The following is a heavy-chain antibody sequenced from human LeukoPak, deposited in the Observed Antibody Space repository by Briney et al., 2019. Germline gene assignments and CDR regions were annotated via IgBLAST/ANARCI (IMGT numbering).Heavy chain of an antibody. D-gene: IGHD6-6*01. CDR3: ARHEREYSSSSDWFDP. V-gene: IGHV4-34*01. Sequence: PSETLSLTCAVYGGSFSGYYWSWIRQPPGKGLEWIGSIYYSGSTYYNPSLKSRVTISVDASKNQFSLKLSSVTAADTAVYYCARHEREYSSSSDWFDPWGQGTLVTVSS. CDR1: GGSFSGYY. CDR2: IYYSGST. J-gene: IGHJ5*02.